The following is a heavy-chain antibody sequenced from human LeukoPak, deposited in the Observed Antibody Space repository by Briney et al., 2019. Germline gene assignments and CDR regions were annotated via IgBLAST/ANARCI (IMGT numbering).Heavy chain of an antibody. J-gene: IGHJ4*02. CDR3: ARDHYYDSSGYYY. D-gene: IGHD3-22*01. CDR2: ISSSGSTI. Sequence: PGGSLRLSCAASGLTFSSYEMNWVRQAPGKGLEWVSYISSSGSTIYYADSVKGRFTISRDNAKNSLYLQMSSLRAEDTAVYYCARDHYYDSSGYYYWGQGTLVTVSS. V-gene: IGHV3-48*03. CDR1: GLTFSSYE.